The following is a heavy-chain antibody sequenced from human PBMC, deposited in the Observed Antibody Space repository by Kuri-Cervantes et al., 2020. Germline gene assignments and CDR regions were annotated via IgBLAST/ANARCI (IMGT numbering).Heavy chain of an antibody. Sequence: GGSLRLSCAASGFTFDDYAMHWVRQAPGKGLEWVSLISWDGGSTYYADSVKGRFTISRDNSKNSLYLQMNSLRAEDTALYYCTTVGCSSTSCYVVADYYYYSMDVWGQGTTVTVSS. CDR3: TTVGCSSTSCYVVADYYYYSMDV. V-gene: IGHV3-43D*03. D-gene: IGHD2-2*01. CDR2: ISWDGGST. CDR1: GFTFDDYA. J-gene: IGHJ6*02.